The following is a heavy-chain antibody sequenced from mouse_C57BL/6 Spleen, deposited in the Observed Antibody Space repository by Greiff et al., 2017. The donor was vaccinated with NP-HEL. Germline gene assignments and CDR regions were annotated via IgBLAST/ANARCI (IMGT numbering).Heavy chain of an antibody. CDR1: GYTFTNYW. D-gene: IGHD1-1*01. V-gene: IGHV1-63*01. CDR2: IYPGGGYT. J-gene: IGHJ4*01. Sequence: QVQLQQSGAELVRPGTSVKMSCKASGYTFTNYWIGWAKQRPGHGLEWIGDIYPGGGYTNYNEKFKGKATLTADKSSSTAYMQFSSLTSEDSAIYYCARRTTGDYYAMDYWGQGTSVTVSS. CDR3: ARRTTGDYYAMDY.